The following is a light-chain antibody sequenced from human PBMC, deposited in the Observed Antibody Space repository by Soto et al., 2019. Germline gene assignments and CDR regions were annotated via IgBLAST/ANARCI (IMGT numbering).Light chain of an antibody. CDR1: QSISSY. Sequence: DIQMTQSPSSLSASVGDRVTITCRASQSISSYLNWYQQKPGKAPKLLIYASSSLQSGFPSRFSGSRSGTDITLTISSLQPEHFANYYSQQSDSTSHAFGGGTKVEIK. J-gene: IGKJ4*01. CDR2: ASS. CDR3: QQSDSTSHA. V-gene: IGKV1-39*01.